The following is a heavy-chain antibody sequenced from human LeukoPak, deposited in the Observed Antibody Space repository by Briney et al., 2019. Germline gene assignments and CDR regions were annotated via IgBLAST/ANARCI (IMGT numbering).Heavy chain of an antibody. Sequence: GGSLRLSCAASGFTFSSYEMNWVRQASGKGLEWVSYISSSGSTIYYADSVKGRFTISRDNAKNSLYLQMNSLRAEDTAVYYCARDNPYCGGDCYSRPDYWGQGTLVTVSS. CDR1: GFTFSSYE. J-gene: IGHJ4*02. CDR3: ARDNPYCGGDCYSRPDY. D-gene: IGHD2-21*02. V-gene: IGHV3-48*03. CDR2: ISSSGSTI.